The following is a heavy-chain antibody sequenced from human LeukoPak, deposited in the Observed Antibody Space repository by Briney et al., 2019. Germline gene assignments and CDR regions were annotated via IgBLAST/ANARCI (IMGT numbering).Heavy chain of an antibody. D-gene: IGHD4-23*01. J-gene: IGHJ4*02. CDR3: ARVSTDYGGSFDY. CDR2: IYHSGST. V-gene: IGHV4-30-2*01. Sequence: KASETLSLTCAVSGGSISSGGYSWSWIRQPPGKGLEWIGYIYHSGSTYYNPSLKSRVTISVDRSKNQFSLKLSSVTAADTAVYYCARVSTDYGGSFDYWGQGTLVTVSS. CDR1: GGSISSGGYS.